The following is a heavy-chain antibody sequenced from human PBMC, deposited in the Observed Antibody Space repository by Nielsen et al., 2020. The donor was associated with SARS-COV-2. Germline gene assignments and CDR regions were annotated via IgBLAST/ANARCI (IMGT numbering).Heavy chain of an antibody. D-gene: IGHD5-18*01. CDR2: IYYSGST. CDR1: GGSISSYY. CDR3: ARDRPWIQLWLGRYYYYYGMDV. V-gene: IGHV4-59*01. J-gene: IGHJ6*02. Sequence: SETLSLTCTVSGGSISSYYWSWIRQPPGKGLGWMGYIYYSGSTNYNPSLKSRVTISVDTSKNQFSLKLSSVTAADTAVYYCARDRPWIQLWLGRYYYYYGMDVWGQGTTVTVSS.